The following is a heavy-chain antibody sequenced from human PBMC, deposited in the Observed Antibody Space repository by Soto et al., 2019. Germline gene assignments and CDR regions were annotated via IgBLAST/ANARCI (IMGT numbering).Heavy chain of an antibody. J-gene: IGHJ3*02. D-gene: IGHD2-15*01. Sequence: QVQLVESGGGVVQPGRSLRLSCAASGFTFSSYGMHWVRQAPGKGLEWVAVIWYDGSNKYYADSVKGRFTISRDNSKNTQYLQMNSLRAEDTAVYYCARGYCSGGSCYDAFDIWGQGTMVTVSS. V-gene: IGHV3-33*01. CDR1: GFTFSSYG. CDR3: ARGYCSGGSCYDAFDI. CDR2: IWYDGSNK.